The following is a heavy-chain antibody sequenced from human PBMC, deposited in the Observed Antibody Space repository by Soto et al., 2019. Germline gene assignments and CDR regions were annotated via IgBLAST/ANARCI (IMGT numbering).Heavy chain of an antibody. CDR2: ISGSGATA. D-gene: IGHD3-16*01. V-gene: IGHV3-23*01. CDR1: GFTFKTFA. J-gene: IGHJ4*02. Sequence: PGGSLRLSCAASGFTFKTFALSWVRQSPGKGLAWVSSISGSGATAYYTDSVKGRFTISSANSKNTVHLQMNSLRAEDKGVYYCAKGLEGGLFHYCGQGTVVTLS. CDR3: AKGLEGGLFHY.